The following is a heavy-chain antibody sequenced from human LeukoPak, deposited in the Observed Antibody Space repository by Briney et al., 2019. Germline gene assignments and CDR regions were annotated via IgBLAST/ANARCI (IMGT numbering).Heavy chain of an antibody. D-gene: IGHD2-2*01. CDR1: GFTFTGYF. Sequence: EASVKVSCTASGFTFTGYFMHWVRQAPGQGLEWMGWIHPKSGGTNSAQKFQGRVTMTRDTSISTAYMELSRLRSDDTAVYYCARVYKGCNTTSCYPTWFDPWGQGTLVTFSS. CDR2: IHPKSGGT. V-gene: IGHV1-2*02. J-gene: IGHJ5*02. CDR3: ARVYKGCNTTSCYPTWFDP.